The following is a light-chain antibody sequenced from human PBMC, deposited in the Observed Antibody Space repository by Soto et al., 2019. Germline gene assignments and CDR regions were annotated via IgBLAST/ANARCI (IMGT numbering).Light chain of an antibody. Sequence: QSALTQPASVSXXPGQSITISCTGTSSDIAIYNFVSWYQQHPGKAPRLMIFQVTNRPSGVSTRFSGSKSGNTASLTISGLQAEDEADYYCSSYTDSTDYVFGTGTKLTVL. CDR3: SSYTDSTDYV. CDR1: SSDIAIYNF. V-gene: IGLV2-14*01. J-gene: IGLJ1*01. CDR2: QVT.